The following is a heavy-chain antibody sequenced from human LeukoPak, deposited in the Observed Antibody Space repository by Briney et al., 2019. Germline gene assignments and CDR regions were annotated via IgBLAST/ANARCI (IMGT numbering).Heavy chain of an antibody. CDR1: GGSISSGGYY. J-gene: IGHJ5*02. D-gene: IGHD2-2*01. CDR2: IYHSGST. CDR3: ARDSIVVVPAAINWFDP. Sequence: SSETLSLTCTVSGGSISSGGYYWSWIRQPPGKGLEWIGYIYHSGSTYYNPSLKSRVTISVDTSKDQFSLKLSSVTAADTAVYYCARDSIVVVPAAINWFDPWGQGTLVTVSS. V-gene: IGHV4-30-2*01.